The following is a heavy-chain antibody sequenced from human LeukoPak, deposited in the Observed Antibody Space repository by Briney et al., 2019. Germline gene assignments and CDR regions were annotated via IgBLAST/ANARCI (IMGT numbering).Heavy chain of an antibody. CDR2: ISASGGST. Sequence: GGSLRLSCATSGITFSNCAMSWVRQAPGEGLEWVSTISASGGSTYYADSVKGRFTTSRDNSKNTVYLQMSSLRAEDTAVYFCAKGTGSSGWRYYFDYWGQGTLVTVSS. V-gene: IGHV3-23*01. CDR3: AKGTGSSGWRYYFDY. CDR1: GITFSNCA. D-gene: IGHD6-19*01. J-gene: IGHJ4*02.